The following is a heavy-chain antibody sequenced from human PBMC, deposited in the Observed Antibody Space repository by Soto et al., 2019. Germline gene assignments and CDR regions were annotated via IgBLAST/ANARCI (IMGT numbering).Heavy chain of an antibody. CDR1: GFSVSTSGVG. V-gene: IGHV2-5*02. CDR3: AHKGGRGAAMDV. D-gene: IGHD2-15*01. J-gene: IGHJ6*02. CDR2: IYWDDDK. Sequence: QITLKVSGPTLVKPTQTLTLTCTFSGFSVSTSGVGVAWIRQPPGKALEWLALIYWDDDKRYSPFLQSRVTITKDTSKNQVVLTMTNMDPVDTAIYYCAHKGGRGAAMDVWGQGTTVTVSS.